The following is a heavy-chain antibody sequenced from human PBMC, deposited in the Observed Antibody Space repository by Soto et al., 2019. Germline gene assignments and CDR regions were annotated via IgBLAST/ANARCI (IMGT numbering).Heavy chain of an antibody. CDR2: INPNRDGT. J-gene: IGHJ3*02. CDR1: GYTFPGSS. D-gene: IGHD2-21*01. Sequence: QVQRVQSGAEVKKPGASVKVSCKASGYTFPGSSMHWVRQAPGQGLEWMGWINPNRDGTNYAQKFQGWVTMSRDNSISRAYMELSRLRSDDTAVYYYAIVGGSVDIWGQGTMFAVCS. CDR3: AIVGGSVDI. V-gene: IGHV1-2*04.